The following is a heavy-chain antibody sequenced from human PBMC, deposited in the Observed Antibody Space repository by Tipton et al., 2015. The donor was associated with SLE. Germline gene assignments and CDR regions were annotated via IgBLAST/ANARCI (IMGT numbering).Heavy chain of an antibody. CDR3: AGDSSGSYYDRGGYYQLANRHFDL. CDR2: THYSGST. D-gene: IGHD3-22*01. V-gene: IGHV4-39*07. CDR1: GGSISSSTYY. J-gene: IGHJ4*02. Sequence: TLSLTCTVSGGSISSSTYYWGWIRQPPGKGLEWIGTTHYSGSTFYNPSLKSRVTISADTSRSQFSLRLSSVTAADTAVYYCAGDSSGSYYDRGGYYQLANRHFDLWGRGILVSVSS.